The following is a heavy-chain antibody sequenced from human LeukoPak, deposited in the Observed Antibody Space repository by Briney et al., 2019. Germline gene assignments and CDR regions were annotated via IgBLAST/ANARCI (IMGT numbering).Heavy chain of an antibody. CDR1: GYSFTSYW. CDR2: IDPSDSYT. D-gene: IGHD3-22*01. CDR3: ARFSDSSGYYLAPFDY. V-gene: IGHV5-10-1*01. Sequence: GESLKISCKGSGYSFTSYWISWVRQMPGKGLEWMGRIDPSDSYTNYSPSFQGHVTISADKSISTAYLQWSSLKASDTAMYYCARFSDSSGYYLAPFDYWGQGTLVTVSS. J-gene: IGHJ4*02.